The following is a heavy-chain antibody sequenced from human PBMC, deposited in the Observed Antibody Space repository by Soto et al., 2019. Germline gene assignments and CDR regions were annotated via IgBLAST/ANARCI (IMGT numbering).Heavy chain of an antibody. Sequence: PGGSLRLSCAASGLTLSNHAMTWVRQAPGKGLDWVSTVSEYGDVAYYADSVRGRFTISRDNSKNTLYLQLNNLRVEDTAVYYCVPGSSGTRGEDSWGPGLVVTVSS. V-gene: IGHV3-23*01. J-gene: IGHJ4*02. CDR2: VSEYGDVA. D-gene: IGHD3-10*01. CDR3: VPGSSGTRGEDS. CDR1: GLTLSNHA.